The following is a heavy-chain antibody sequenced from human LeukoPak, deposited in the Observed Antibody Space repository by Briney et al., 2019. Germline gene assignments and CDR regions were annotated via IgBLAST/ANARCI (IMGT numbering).Heavy chain of an antibody. CDR3: AKEQSSSGFFDY. V-gene: IGHV3-23*01. CDR2: ISGRGDRT. J-gene: IGHJ4*02. CDR1: GFTFSSYA. D-gene: IGHD6-6*01. Sequence: PGGSLRLSCAASGFTFSSYAMSWVRQAPGKGLKWVSAISGRGDRTYYADSVKGRFTISRDNSKNTLYLQMNSLRAEDTAVYYFAKEQSSSGFFDYWGQGTLVTVSS.